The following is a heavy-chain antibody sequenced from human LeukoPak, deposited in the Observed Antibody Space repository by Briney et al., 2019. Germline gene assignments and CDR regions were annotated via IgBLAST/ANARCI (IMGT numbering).Heavy chain of an antibody. CDR2: INHSGST. CDR3: ARERSMAYCGGDCHHPFDY. V-gene: IGHV4-34*01. CDR1: GGSFSGYY. D-gene: IGHD2-21*02. Sequence: SETLSLTCAVYGGSFSGYYWSRIRQPPGKGLEWIGEINHSGSTNYNPSLKSRVTISVDTSKNQFSLKLSSVTAADTAVYYCARERSMAYCGGDCHHPFDYWGQGTLVTVSS. J-gene: IGHJ4*02.